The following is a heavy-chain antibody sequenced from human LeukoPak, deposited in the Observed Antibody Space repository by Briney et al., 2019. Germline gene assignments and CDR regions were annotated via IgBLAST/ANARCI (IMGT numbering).Heavy chain of an antibody. CDR2: ISSNGRST. CDR3: ARIINWGYDY. V-gene: IGHV3-64*02. J-gene: IGHJ4*02. CDR1: GFTFSTFA. D-gene: IGHD7-27*01. Sequence: GRSLRLSCVASGFTFSTFAMHWVRQAPGKGLEYVSAISSNGRSTYYADSVKGRFTISRDNSKNTLYLQMGSLRAEDMAVYYCARIINWGYDYWGQGTLVTVSS.